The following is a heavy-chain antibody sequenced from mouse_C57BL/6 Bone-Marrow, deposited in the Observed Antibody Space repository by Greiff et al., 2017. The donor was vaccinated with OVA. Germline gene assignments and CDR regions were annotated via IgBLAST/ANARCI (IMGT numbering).Heavy chain of an antibody. Sequence: VKLQESGAELVRPGASVTLSCKASGYTFTDYEMHWVKQTPVHGLEWIGAIDPETGGTAYNQKFKGKAILTADKSSSTAYMELRSLTSEDSAVYYCTRDPHYYGSFAYWGQGTLVTVSA. CDR1: GYTFTDYE. D-gene: IGHD1-1*01. J-gene: IGHJ3*01. V-gene: IGHV1-15*01. CDR3: TRDPHYYGSFAY. CDR2: IDPETGGT.